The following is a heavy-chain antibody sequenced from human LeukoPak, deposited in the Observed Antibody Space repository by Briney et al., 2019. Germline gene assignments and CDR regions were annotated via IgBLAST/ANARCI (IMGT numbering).Heavy chain of an antibody. D-gene: IGHD2-15*01. V-gene: IGHV3-53*01. CDR3: ARQYCGGGSCYGDY. Sequence: PGGSLRLSCAASGFTVSYNYMSWVRQAPGKGLGWVSVIYSGGSTYYADSVKGRFTISRDNSKNMVFLQMNSLRAEDTAVYYCARQYCGGGSCYGDYWGQGTLVTVSS. CDR2: IYSGGST. J-gene: IGHJ4*02. CDR1: GFTVSYNY.